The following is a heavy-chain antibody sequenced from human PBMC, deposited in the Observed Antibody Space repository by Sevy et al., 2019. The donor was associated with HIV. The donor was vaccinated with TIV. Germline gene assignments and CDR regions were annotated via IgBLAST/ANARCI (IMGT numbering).Heavy chain of an antibody. CDR1: GFTFSDYY. D-gene: IGHD4-17*01. CDR2: ISGSDGTI. Sequence: GGSLRLSCAASGFTFSDYYMSWIRQAPGKGLEWISYISGSDGTIYYSDSVKGRFTISRDNAKNSLYLHMNNLRAEDTAVYYCARDHEKDGDLGDYYYYAMDVWGQGTTVTVSS. V-gene: IGHV3-11*01. CDR3: ARDHEKDGDLGDYYYYAMDV. J-gene: IGHJ6*02.